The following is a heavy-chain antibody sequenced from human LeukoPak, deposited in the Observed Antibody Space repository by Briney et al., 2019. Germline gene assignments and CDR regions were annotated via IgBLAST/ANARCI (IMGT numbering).Heavy chain of an antibody. CDR1: GGSISSYY. Sequence: SETLSLTCTVSGGSISSYYWSWIRQPPGKGLEWIGYIYYSGSTNYNPSLKSRVTISVDTSKNQFSLKLSSVTAADTAVYYCARRFPYSSSSRYYYYYMDVWGKGTTVTVSS. CDR3: ARRFPYSSSSRYYYYYMDV. D-gene: IGHD6-6*01. CDR2: IYYSGST. J-gene: IGHJ6*03. V-gene: IGHV4-59*08.